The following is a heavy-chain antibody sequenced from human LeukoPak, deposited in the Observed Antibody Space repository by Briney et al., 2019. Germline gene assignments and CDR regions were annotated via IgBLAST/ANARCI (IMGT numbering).Heavy chain of an antibody. V-gene: IGHV4-30-4*08. D-gene: IGHD3-3*01. CDR1: GGSISSGDYY. J-gene: IGHJ3*02. Sequence: RPSETLSLTCTVSGGSISSGDYYWRWIRQPPGKGLEWIGYIYYSGSTYYNPSLKSRVTISVDTSKNQSSLKLSSVTAADTAVYYCARYDFWSGPNDAFDIWGQGTMVTVSS. CDR3: ARYDFWSGPNDAFDI. CDR2: IYYSGST.